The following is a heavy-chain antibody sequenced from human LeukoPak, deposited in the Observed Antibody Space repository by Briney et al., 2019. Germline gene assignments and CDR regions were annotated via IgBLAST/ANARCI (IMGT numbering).Heavy chain of an antibody. Sequence: SETLSLTCTVSGGSISSYYWSWIRQPPGKGLEWIGYIYTSGSPNYNPSLKSRVTISVDTSKNQFSLKLSSVTAADTAVYYCARYSGSYGHAYWGQGTLVTVSS. CDR3: ARYSGSYGHAY. V-gene: IGHV4-4*09. CDR2: IYTSGSP. J-gene: IGHJ4*02. D-gene: IGHD1-26*01. CDR1: GGSISSYY.